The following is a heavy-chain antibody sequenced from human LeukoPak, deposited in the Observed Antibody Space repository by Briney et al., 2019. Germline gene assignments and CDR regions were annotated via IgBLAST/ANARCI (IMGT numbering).Heavy chain of an antibody. Sequence: GGSLRPSCAASGFTFSSYGMHWVRQAPGKGLEWVALIWYDGSNKYYTDSVKGRLTISRDNSKNTLYLQMNSLRAEDTAVYYCAREGPRGNSQFDYWGQGTLVTVSS. V-gene: IGHV3-33*01. CDR2: IWYDGSNK. CDR1: GFTFSSYG. CDR3: AREGPRGNSQFDY. D-gene: IGHD2/OR15-2a*01. J-gene: IGHJ4*02.